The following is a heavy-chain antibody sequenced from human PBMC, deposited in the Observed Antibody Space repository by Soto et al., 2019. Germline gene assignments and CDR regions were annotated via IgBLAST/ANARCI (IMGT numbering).Heavy chain of an antibody. CDR1: GGSISSGGYY. Sequence: SETLSLTCTVSGGSISSGGYYWSWIRQHPGKGLEWIGYIYYSGSTYYNPSLKSRVTITVDKSTDTAYLQWNTLRASDTAMYYCARHISNFRYYYYAMDVWGQGTTVTVSS. CDR3: ARHISNFRYYYYAMDV. V-gene: IGHV4-31*03. CDR2: IYYSGST. D-gene: IGHD4-4*01. J-gene: IGHJ6*02.